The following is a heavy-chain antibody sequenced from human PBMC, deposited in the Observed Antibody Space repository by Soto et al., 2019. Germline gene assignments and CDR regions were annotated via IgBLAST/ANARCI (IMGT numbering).Heavy chain of an antibody. J-gene: IGHJ6*02. Sequence: PSETLSLTCAVYGESFSVYYWSWIRQPPGKGLEWIGEINHSGSTNYNPSLKSRVTISVDTSKNQFSLKLSSVTAADTAVYYCARVVVVVVAATTNYYYVMDPWGQGTTVTFSS. D-gene: IGHD2-15*01. V-gene: IGHV4-34*01. CDR2: INHSGST. CDR3: ARVVVVVVAATTNYYYVMDP. CDR1: GESFSVYY.